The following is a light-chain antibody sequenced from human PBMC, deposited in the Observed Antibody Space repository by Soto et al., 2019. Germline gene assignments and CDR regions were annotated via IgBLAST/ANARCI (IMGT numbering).Light chain of an antibody. J-gene: IGKJ5*01. CDR3: QQRSNWPPIT. CDR1: QSIAGY. CDR2: DTS. Sequence: ETVLTQAPATLSLSPGERATLSCRASQSIAGYLAWYQKKPGQAPRLLIYDTSNRVTGVPARFSGSGSGTDFTLSISSLEPEDFAVYYCQQRSNWPPITLGQGTRLEIK. V-gene: IGKV3-11*01.